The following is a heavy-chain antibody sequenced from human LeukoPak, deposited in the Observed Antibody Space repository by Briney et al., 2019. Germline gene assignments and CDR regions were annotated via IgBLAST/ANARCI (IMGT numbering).Heavy chain of an antibody. V-gene: IGHV3-73*01. Sequence: GGSLRLSCAASGFTFSGSAMHWVRQASGKGLEWVGRIRSKANSYATAYAASVKGRFTISRDDSKNTAYLQMNSLKTEDTAVYYCARAMYDLRYGSGYDYWGQGTLVTVSS. J-gene: IGHJ4*02. CDR1: GFTFSGSA. CDR3: ARAMYDLRYGSGYDY. D-gene: IGHD3-10*01. CDR2: IRSKANSYAT.